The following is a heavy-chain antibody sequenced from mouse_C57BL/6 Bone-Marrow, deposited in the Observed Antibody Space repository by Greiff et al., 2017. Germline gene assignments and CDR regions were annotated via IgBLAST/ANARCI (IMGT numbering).Heavy chain of an antibody. Sequence: QVQLQQSGPELVKPGASVKISCKASGYAFSSSWMNWVKQRPGKGLEWIGRIYPGDGDTNSNGKFKGKATLTADKSSSTAYMPLSSLTSEDSAVCFCARSGWLLVWGQGTTLTVSS. CDR3: ARSGWLLV. J-gene: IGHJ2*01. V-gene: IGHV1-82*01. D-gene: IGHD2-3*01. CDR2: IYPGDGDT. CDR1: GYAFSSSW.